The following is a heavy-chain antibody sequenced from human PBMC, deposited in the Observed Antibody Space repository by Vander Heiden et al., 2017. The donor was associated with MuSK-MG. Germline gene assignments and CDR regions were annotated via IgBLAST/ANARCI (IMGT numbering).Heavy chain of an antibody. D-gene: IGHD5-12*01. Sequence: QVQLQDSGSRLLEPSQTLSLTCTVSGGPISSGDSSWGWTLQPPGRGVHWSGYIDYSGNTYYSPALRSRVTISIDTTKNQLSLEMRSVNDADTDVYYCARAPSKATDYFDFWGQGTLVTVSS. J-gene: IGHJ4*02. V-gene: IGHV4-30-4*01. CDR2: IDYSGNT. CDR3: ARAPSKATDYFDF. CDR1: GGPISSGDSS.